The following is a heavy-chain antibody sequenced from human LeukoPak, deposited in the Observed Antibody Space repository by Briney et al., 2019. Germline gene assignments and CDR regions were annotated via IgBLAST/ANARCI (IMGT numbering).Heavy chain of an antibody. J-gene: IGHJ4*02. CDR2: IRQDGSEK. D-gene: IGHD2-8*01. Sequence: GGSLRLSCAASGFTFSSYWMSWVRQAPGKGLEWVANIRQDGSEKYYVDSVKGRFTISRDNAKNSLYLQMNSLRAEDTAVYYCATETTDGEGTRCDYWGQGTLVTVSS. V-gene: IGHV3-7*01. CDR3: ATETTDGEGTRCDY. CDR1: GFTFSSYW.